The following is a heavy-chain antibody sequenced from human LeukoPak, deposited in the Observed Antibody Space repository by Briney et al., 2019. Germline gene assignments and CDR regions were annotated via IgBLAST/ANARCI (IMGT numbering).Heavy chain of an antibody. CDR1: GHTAINYG. CDR3: AREGTVTSNAFDI. J-gene: IGHJ3*02. Sequence: GASVKVSCKTSGHTAINYGITWVRQAPGQGLEWVGWISAYKGITNYAQNFQGRLTLTTDTSTSTVDMELTNLRSDDTAVYYCAREGTVTSNAFDIWGQGTLVTVSS. V-gene: IGHV1-18*01. CDR2: ISAYKGIT. D-gene: IGHD4-11*01.